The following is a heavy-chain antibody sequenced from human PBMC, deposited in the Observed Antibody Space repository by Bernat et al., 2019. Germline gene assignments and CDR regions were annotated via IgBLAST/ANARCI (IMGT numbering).Heavy chain of an antibody. Sequence: QVQLQESGPGLVKPSQTLSLTCTVSGGSISSGSYYWSWIRQPAGKGLEWIGRIYTSGSTNYNPSLKSRVTISVETSKTQFSLKLSSVTAADTAVYYCAGDRAVRHSSDYYFDYWGQGTLVTVAS. D-gene: IGHD6-19*01. CDR3: AGDRAVRHSSDYYFDY. CDR2: IYTSGST. CDR1: GGSISSGSYY. V-gene: IGHV4-61*02. J-gene: IGHJ4*02.